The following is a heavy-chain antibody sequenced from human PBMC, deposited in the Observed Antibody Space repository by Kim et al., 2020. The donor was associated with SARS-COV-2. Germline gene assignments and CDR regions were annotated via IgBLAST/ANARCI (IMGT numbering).Heavy chain of an antibody. CDR2: INPNSGGT. V-gene: IGHV1-2*06. Sequence: ASVKVSCKASGYNYYYIHWVRQAPGQGLEWIGQINPNSGGTNSAQKCQGRVTMTRDTSISTAYLELSSLRSDDTAVYYCARDSRGWSSYYHYYGMVVRGQ. J-gene: IGHJ6*02. D-gene: IGHD6-19*01. CDR1: GYNYYY. CDR3: ARDSRGWSSYYHYYGMVV.